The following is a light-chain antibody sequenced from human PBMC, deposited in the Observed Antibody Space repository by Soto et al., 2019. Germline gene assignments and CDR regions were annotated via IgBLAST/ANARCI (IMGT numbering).Light chain of an antibody. V-gene: IGKV3-20*01. Sequence: EIVLTQSPGTLSLSPGERATLSCRASQSVGSNFLAWYQQKPGQAPRLLIYDASSRATGTPDRFSGSGSGTDFTLTISRLEPEDFAVYYCQQSGSSPLTFGQGTKVEIK. CDR2: DAS. CDR1: QSVGSNF. CDR3: QQSGSSPLT. J-gene: IGKJ1*01.